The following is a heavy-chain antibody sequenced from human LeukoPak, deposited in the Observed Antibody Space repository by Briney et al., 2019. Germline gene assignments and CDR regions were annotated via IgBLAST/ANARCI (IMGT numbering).Heavy chain of an antibody. V-gene: IGHV3-43*01. J-gene: IGHJ4*02. CDR2: ISWDGGST. Sequence: GGSLRLSCAASGFTFDDYTMHWVRQAPGKGLEWVSLISWDGGSTYYADSVKGRFTISRDNSKNSLYLQMNSLRAEDTAVYYCARDGDKTWVHYWGQGTLVVVSS. CDR3: ARDGDKTWVHY. D-gene: IGHD1-26*01. CDR1: GFTFDDYT.